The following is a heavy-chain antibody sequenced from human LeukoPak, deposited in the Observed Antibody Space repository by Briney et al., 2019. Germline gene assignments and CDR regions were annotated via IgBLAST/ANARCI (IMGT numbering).Heavy chain of an antibody. D-gene: IGHD2/OR15-2a*01. J-gene: IGHJ6*03. Sequence: GGPLRLSCAASGFTFSSYAMSWVRQAPGKGLEWVSAISGSGGSTYYADSVKGRFTISRDNSKNTLYLQMNSLRAEDTAVYYCAKSTSWVSDYYYMDVWGKGTTVTVSS. CDR3: AKSTSWVSDYYYMDV. CDR1: GFTFSSYA. CDR2: ISGSGGST. V-gene: IGHV3-23*01.